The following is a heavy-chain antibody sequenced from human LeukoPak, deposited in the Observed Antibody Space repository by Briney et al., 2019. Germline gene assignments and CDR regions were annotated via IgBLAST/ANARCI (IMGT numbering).Heavy chain of an antibody. Sequence: ASVKVSCKASGYTFTSYGISWVRQAPGQGLEWMGWISAYNGNTNYAQKFQGRVTMTRDTSTSTVYMELSSLKSEDTAVYYCARVRDGYNDAYDIWGQGTMVTVSS. D-gene: IGHD5-24*01. CDR2: ISAYNGNT. CDR1: GYTFTSYG. V-gene: IGHV1-18*01. CDR3: ARVRDGYNDAYDI. J-gene: IGHJ3*02.